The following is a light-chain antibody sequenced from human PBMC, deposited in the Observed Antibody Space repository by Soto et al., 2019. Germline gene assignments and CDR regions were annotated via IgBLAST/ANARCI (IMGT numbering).Light chain of an antibody. CDR1: QGIGNS. Sequence: DIPMTQSPSSLSASVGDRVTITCRPSQGIGNSLAWYQQKPGTVPKLLIHTASTLQSGVPSRFSGSGSGKDFTLTISSLQPEDVATYYCQKYDSAPTFGPGTKVEIK. CDR3: QKYDSAPT. V-gene: IGKV1-27*01. CDR2: TAS. J-gene: IGKJ1*01.